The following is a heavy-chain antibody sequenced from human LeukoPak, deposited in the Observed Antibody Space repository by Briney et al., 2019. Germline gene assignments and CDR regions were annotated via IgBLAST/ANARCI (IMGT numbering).Heavy chain of an antibody. CDR3: ARRGVTISGVLVYHYSGLDV. CDR2: IKEDGSEK. J-gene: IGHJ6*02. CDR1: GFTFSSHW. D-gene: IGHD3-3*01. V-gene: IGHV3-7*01. Sequence: GGSLRLYCAGSGFTFSSHWMNWVRQAPGKGLEWVASIKEDGSEKHYVDSVNGRFTISRDNAKNSLYLQTSSLRADDTAVYYCARRGVTISGVLVYHYSGLDVWGQGTTVTVSS.